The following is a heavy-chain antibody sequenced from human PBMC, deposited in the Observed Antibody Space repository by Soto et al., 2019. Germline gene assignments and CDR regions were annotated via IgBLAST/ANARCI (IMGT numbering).Heavy chain of an antibody. D-gene: IGHD2-8*01. CDR3: ARDSTLWDGECQYHEAFDI. CDR1: RGSITSSNW. CDR2: IYHNGNT. Sequence: QVQLKESGPGLVKPSGTLSLTCVVSRGSITSSNWWSWVRQSPGKGLEWIGEIYHNGNTNYNPSLKSRLTISVEKSKNQFSLNLSSVTAADTAVYYCARDSTLWDGECQYHEAFDIWGQGTMVTVSS. V-gene: IGHV4-4*02. J-gene: IGHJ3*02.